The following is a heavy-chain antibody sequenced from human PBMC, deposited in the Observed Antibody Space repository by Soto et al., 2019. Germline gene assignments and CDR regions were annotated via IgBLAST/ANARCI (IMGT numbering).Heavy chain of an antibody. D-gene: IGHD3-10*01. CDR2: IIPLFGTT. CDR3: AAELGFGKLSVV. J-gene: IGHJ6*02. V-gene: IGHV1-69*01. CDR1: GDTFKNCV. Sequence: QVQVVQSGVEVRRPGSSVKVSCKASGDTFKNCVISWVRQAPGQGLEWMGGIIPLFGTTDFAQRFQGRLTITTDESTTTAYMELSRLRSEDKATYYWAAELGFGKLSVVWGQGTTVIVSS.